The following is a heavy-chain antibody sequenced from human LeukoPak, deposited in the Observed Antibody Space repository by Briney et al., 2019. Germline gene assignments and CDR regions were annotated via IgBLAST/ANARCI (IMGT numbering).Heavy chain of an antibody. CDR3: AVGLLTAILNYFDY. CDR1: GYTFTSYD. Sequence: ASVKVSCKASGYTFTSYDINWVRQATGQGLEWMGWMNPNSGNTGYAQKFQGRVTMTEDTSTDTAYMELNSLRSEDTAVYYCAVGLLTAILNYFDYWGQGTLVTVSS. D-gene: IGHD2-21*02. J-gene: IGHJ4*02. V-gene: IGHV1-8*01. CDR2: MNPNSGNT.